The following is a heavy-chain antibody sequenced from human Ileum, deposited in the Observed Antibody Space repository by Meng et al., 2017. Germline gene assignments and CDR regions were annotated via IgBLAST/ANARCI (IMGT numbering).Heavy chain of an antibody. D-gene: IGHD5-18*01. V-gene: IGHV4-39*07. Sequence: SETLSLTCTVSGDSISSSSYYWGWIRQPPGKGLEWIGSIYHSGTTYYMPSLKIRVTIAVDTSKNQFFLKLRFVTAADTAVYYCARARGYSYGYVAWSPIDYWAQGTLVTVSS. J-gene: IGHJ4*02. CDR1: GDSISSSSYY. CDR2: IYHSGTT. CDR3: ARARGYSYGYVAWSPIDY.